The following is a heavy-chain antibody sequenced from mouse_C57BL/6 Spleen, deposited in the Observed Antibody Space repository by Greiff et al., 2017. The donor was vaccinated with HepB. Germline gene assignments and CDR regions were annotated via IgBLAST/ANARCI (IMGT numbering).Heavy chain of an antibody. V-gene: IGHV2-9-1*01. CDR1: GFSLTSYA. D-gene: IGHD1-1*01. CDR2: IWTGGGT. J-gene: IGHJ1*03. Sequence: VKLQESGPGLVAPSQSLSITCTVSGFSLTSYAISWVRQPPGKGLEWLGVIWTGGGTNYNSALKSRLSISKDNSKSQVFLKMHSLQTDDTARYYCARNWGDYYGSSPRYFDVWGTGTTVTVSS. CDR3: ARNWGDYYGSSPRYFDV.